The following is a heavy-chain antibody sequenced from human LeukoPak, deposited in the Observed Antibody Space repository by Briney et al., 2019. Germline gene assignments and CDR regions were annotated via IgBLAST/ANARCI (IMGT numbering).Heavy chain of an antibody. CDR2: IRQDGSEK. J-gene: IGHJ4*02. D-gene: IGHD6-19*01. Sequence: PGGSLRLSCAASGFSFSNYAMSWVRQAPGKGLEWVANIRQDGSEKYYVDSVKGRFTISRDNAENSLYLQMNSLRAEDTAVYHCARRDSSGWPILDYWGQGTLVTVSS. CDR1: GFSFSNYA. V-gene: IGHV3-7*01. CDR3: ARRDSSGWPILDY.